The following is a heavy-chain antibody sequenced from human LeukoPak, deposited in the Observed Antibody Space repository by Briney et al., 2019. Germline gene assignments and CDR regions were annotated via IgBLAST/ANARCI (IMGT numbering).Heavy chain of an antibody. D-gene: IGHD2-15*01. V-gene: IGHV1-18*01. CDR3: SRSYYSSSWYYFDH. CDR2: ISIGDGRT. CDR1: GYTFNNFG. J-gene: IGHJ4*02. Sequence: ASVKVSCKTSGYTFNNFGITWVRQVPGQGPEWVGWISIGDGRTHYGRKFQDRVSMTREVSSNTAFLELSSLRSDDTAVYFCSRSYYSSSWYYFDHWGQGTLVTVSS.